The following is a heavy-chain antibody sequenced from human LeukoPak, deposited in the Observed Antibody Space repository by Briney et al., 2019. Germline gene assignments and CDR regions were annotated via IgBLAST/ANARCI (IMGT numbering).Heavy chain of an antibody. D-gene: IGHD2-2*01. Sequence: GGSLRLYCSAPGFTFSSYWMSWVRQAPAKGLEWVATIREDGGQNHYVDSVKGRFTISRDNAKTSLYLQMDSLRAEDTGVYYCASLLPWTSLDYWGQGTLVTVSS. V-gene: IGHV3-7*01. CDR1: GFTFSSYW. CDR2: IREDGGQN. J-gene: IGHJ4*02. CDR3: ASLLPWTSLDY.